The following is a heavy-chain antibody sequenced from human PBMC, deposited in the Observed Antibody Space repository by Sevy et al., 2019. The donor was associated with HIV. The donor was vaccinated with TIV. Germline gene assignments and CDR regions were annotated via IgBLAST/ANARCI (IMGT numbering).Heavy chain of an antibody. V-gene: IGHV3-43*01. J-gene: IGHJ4*02. Sequence: GGSLRLSCAASGFTFDDYTMHWVRQAPGKGLEWVSLISWDGGNTYYADSVKGRFTISRDNSKNSLYLQMNSLRTEDTALYYCAKDMGTSIYYFDYWGQGTLVTVSS. CDR3: AKDMGTSIYYFDY. CDR2: ISWDGGNT. D-gene: IGHD3-3*01. CDR1: GFTFDDYT.